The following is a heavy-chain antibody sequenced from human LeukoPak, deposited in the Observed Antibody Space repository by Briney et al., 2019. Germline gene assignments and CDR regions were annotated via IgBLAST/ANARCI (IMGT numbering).Heavy chain of an antibody. CDR3: ARAYCGGDCYPHDAFDI. J-gene: IGHJ3*02. CDR2: ISGSGGST. CDR1: GFTFSSYA. V-gene: IGHV3-23*01. D-gene: IGHD2-21*02. Sequence: GGSLRLSCAASGFTFSSYAMSWVRQAPGKGLEWVSAISGSGGSTYYADSVKGRFTISRDSSKNTLYLQMNSLRAEDTAVYYCARAYCGGDCYPHDAFDIWGQGTMVTVSS.